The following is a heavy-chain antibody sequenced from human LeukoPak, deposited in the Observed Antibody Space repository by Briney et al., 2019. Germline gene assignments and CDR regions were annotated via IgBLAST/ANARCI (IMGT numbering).Heavy chain of an antibody. CDR2: IYYSGST. V-gene: IGHV4-39*01. J-gene: IGHJ5*02. CDR3: ARVRIAVAGTLGP. CDR1: GGSISSSSYY. Sequence: PSETLSLTCTVSGGSISSSSYYWGWIRQPPGKGLEWIGSIYYSGSTYYNPSLKSRVTISVDTPKNQFSLKLSSVTAADTAVYYCARVRIAVAGTLGPWGQGTLVTVSS. D-gene: IGHD6-19*01.